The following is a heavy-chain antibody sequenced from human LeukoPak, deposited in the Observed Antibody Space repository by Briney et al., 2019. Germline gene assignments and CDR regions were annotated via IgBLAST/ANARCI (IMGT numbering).Heavy chain of an antibody. Sequence: SETLSLTCTVSGASIRSNPWSWIRRPAGKGLEWIGRIYFSATTNYNPSLESRVTMSIDTSRNQFSLKLNSVTAADTAVYYCARGGGSGYCSSTTCSIFDYWGQGMLVTVSS. CDR2: IYFSATT. J-gene: IGHJ4*02. D-gene: IGHD2-2*01. V-gene: IGHV4-4*07. CDR3: ARGGGSGYCSSTTCSIFDY. CDR1: GASIRSNP.